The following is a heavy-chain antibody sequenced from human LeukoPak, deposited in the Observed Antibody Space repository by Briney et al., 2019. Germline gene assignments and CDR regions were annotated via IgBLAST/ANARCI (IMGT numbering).Heavy chain of an antibody. CDR2: INPNSGGT. CDR1: GYTFTGYY. J-gene: IGHJ4*02. V-gene: IGHV1-2*02. D-gene: IGHD2-15*01. Sequence: ASVKVSCKASGYTFTGYYMHWVRQAPGQGLEWMGWINPNSGGTNYAQKFQGRVTMTRDTSISTAYMELSRLRSDDTAVYYCARDQGGEVVAATVDDYWGQGTLVTVSS. CDR3: ARDQGGEVVAATVDDY.